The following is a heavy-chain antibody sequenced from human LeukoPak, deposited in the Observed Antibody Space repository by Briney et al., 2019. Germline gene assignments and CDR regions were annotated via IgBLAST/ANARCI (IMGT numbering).Heavy chain of an antibody. Sequence: KPSETLSLTCTVSGGSISSYYWSWIRQPPGKGLEWIGYIYYSGSTNYNPSLKSRVTISVDTSKNQFSLKLSSVTAADTAVYYCARGTSVFYNYYFDYWGQGTLVTVSS. CDR1: GGSISSYY. J-gene: IGHJ4*02. CDR2: IYYSGST. CDR3: ARGTSVFYNYYFDY. V-gene: IGHV4-59*08. D-gene: IGHD1-1*01.